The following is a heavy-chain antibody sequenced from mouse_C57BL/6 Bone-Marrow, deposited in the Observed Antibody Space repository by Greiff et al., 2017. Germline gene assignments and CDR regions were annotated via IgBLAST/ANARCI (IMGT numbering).Heavy chain of an antibody. Sequence: EVKVVESGGGLVQSGRSLRLSCATSGFTFSDFYMEWVRQAPGKGLEWIAASRNKANDYTTEYSASVKGRFIVSRDTSQSILYLQMNALRAEDTGIYYCARDAPYDYDVHWYFDVWGTGTTVTVAS. V-gene: IGHV7-1*01. D-gene: IGHD2-4*01. CDR2: SRNKANDYTT. CDR1: GFTFSDFY. J-gene: IGHJ1*03. CDR3: ARDAPYDYDVHWYFDV.